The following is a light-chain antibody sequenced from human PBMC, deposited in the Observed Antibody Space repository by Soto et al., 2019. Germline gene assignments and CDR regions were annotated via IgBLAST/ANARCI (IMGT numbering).Light chain of an antibody. CDR1: QTVSSGH. V-gene: IGKV3-20*01. CDR2: GGT. Sequence: EVVLTQSPATLSLSPGERATLSCRASQTVSSGHLAWYQQKPGQAPRLLISGGTSRATGIPDRFSGSGSGTDFTLTVSRLEPEDFAVYYCQQYGSSPYTFGQGTKLEIK. J-gene: IGKJ2*01. CDR3: QQYGSSPYT.